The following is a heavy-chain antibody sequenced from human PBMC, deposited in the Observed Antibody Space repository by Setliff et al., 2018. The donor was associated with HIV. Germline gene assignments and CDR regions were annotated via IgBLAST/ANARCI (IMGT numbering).Heavy chain of an antibody. V-gene: IGHV4-4*07. CDR3: ASAALQHLVQIFDY. CDR2: IYTSGST. CDR1: GGSISSYY. Sequence: SETLSLTCTVSGGSISSYYWSWIRQPAGKGLEWIGRIYTSGSTNYNPSLKSRVTISVDTSKNQFSLKLSSVTAADTAVYYCASAALQHLVQIFDYWGQGIPVTVSS. D-gene: IGHD6-13*01. J-gene: IGHJ4*02.